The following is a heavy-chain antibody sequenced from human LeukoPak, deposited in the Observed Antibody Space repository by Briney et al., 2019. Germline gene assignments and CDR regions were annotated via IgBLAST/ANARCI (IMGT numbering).Heavy chain of an antibody. CDR2: IYYRVST. Sequence: SETLSLTCTVSGGSISSYYWSWIRKPPGKGLEWIGYIYYRVSTNYNPSLKSRVTISVDTSKNQFSLELSSVTAADTAVYYCARHGRYFDWSSEYYFDYWGQGTLVTVSS. D-gene: IGHD3-9*01. J-gene: IGHJ4*02. CDR3: ARHGRYFDWSSEYYFDY. V-gene: IGHV4-59*08. CDR1: GGSISSYY.